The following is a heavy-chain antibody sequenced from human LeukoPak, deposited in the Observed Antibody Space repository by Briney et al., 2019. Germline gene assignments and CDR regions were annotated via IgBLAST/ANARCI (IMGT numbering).Heavy chain of an antibody. V-gene: IGHV1-18*01. Sequence: ASVKVSCKASGYTFTSYGISWVRQAPGQGLEWMGWISAYNGNTNYAQKLQGRVTMTTDTSTSTAYMELRSLRSDDTAVYYCAKVRYSGYDLDYWGQGTLVTVSS. J-gene: IGHJ4*02. D-gene: IGHD5-12*01. CDR1: GYTFTSYG. CDR2: ISAYNGNT. CDR3: AKVRYSGYDLDY.